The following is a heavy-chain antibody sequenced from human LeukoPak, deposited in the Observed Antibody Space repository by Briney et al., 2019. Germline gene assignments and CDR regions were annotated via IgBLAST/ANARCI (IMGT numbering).Heavy chain of an antibody. V-gene: IGHV4-38-2*01. Sequence: PSETLSLTCAVSGYSISSGYYWGWIRQSPEKGLEWIGSIYHSGTTYYNPSLKGRVTISIDTYKNQFSLNLNSVTAADTAVYYCAWKYYYDSSGYFYVDQWGQGILVTVSS. CDR1: GYSISSGYY. CDR2: IYHSGTT. CDR3: AWKYYYDSSGYFYVDQ. J-gene: IGHJ4*02. D-gene: IGHD3-22*01.